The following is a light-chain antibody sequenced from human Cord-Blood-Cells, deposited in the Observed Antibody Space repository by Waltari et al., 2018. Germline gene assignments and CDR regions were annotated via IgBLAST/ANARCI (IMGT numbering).Light chain of an antibody. CDR2: GNS. CDR3: QSYDSSLSGWV. J-gene: IGLJ3*02. Sequence: QSVLTQPPSVSGAPGPRVTISCTGSSSNIGAGYDVHWYQQLPGTAPNLLIYGNSNRPSGVPDRFSGSKSGTSASLAITGLQAEDEADYYCQSYDSSLSGWVFGGGTKLTVL. V-gene: IGLV1-40*01. CDR1: SSNIGAGYD.